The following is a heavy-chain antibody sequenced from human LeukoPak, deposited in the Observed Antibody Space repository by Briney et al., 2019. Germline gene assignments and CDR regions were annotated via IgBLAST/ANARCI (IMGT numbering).Heavy chain of an antibody. J-gene: IGHJ5*02. CDR1: GYSISSGYY. CDR2: FSSSGST. CDR3: ATISWPGRGSRSDP. V-gene: IGHV4-61*01. D-gene: IGHD3-10*01. Sequence: SETLSLTCTVSGYSISSGYYWSWIRQPPGKGLEWIGYFSSSGSTNYNPSLESRVTISVDTSKNQFSLKVTSVTAADTAIYYCATISWPGRGSRSDPWGQGTLVTVSS.